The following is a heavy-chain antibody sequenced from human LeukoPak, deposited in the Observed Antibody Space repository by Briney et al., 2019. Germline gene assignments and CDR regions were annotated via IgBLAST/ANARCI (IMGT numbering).Heavy chain of an antibody. Sequence: PGGSLRLSCAASGFTVSSNYKSWVRQAPGKGLEWVSVIYSGGSTDYADSVKGRFTISRDTSKNTLYLQMNSLRVEDTAVYYCARSSHYDILTGYSEEDAFDIWGQGTMVTVSS. CDR1: GFTVSSNY. D-gene: IGHD3-9*01. CDR2: IYSGGST. CDR3: ARSSHYDILTGYSEEDAFDI. J-gene: IGHJ3*02. V-gene: IGHV3-53*01.